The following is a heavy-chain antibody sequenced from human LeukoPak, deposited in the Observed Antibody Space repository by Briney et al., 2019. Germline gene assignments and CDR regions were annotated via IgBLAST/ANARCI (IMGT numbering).Heavy chain of an antibody. CDR2: IKSKTDGGTT. CDR3: TLQEGVTIFGVVILDPGY. CDR1: GFTFSNAW. J-gene: IGHJ4*02. D-gene: IGHD3-3*01. V-gene: IGHV3-15*01. Sequence: GGSLRLSCAASGFTFSNAWMSWVRQAPGKGLEWVGRIKSKTDGGTTDYAAPVKGRFTISRDDSKNTLYLQMNSLKTEDTAVYYCTLQEGVTIFGVVILDPGYWGQGTLVTVSS.